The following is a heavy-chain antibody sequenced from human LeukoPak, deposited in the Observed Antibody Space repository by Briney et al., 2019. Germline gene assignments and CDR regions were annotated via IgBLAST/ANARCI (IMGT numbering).Heavy chain of an antibody. Sequence: PGGSLRLSCAASGFTFSDYYMSWIRQAPGKGLECISYISSSGGTIYYADSVKGRFTISRDNAKNSLYLQMNSLRAEDTAVYYCARGSTNWDGFKGGFDPWGQGTLVTVSS. CDR1: GFTFSDYY. D-gene: IGHD1-26*01. J-gene: IGHJ5*02. CDR2: ISSSGGTI. CDR3: ARGSTNWDGFKGGFDP. V-gene: IGHV3-11*01.